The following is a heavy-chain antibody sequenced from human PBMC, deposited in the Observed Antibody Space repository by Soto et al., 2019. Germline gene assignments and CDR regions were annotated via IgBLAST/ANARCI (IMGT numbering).Heavy chain of an antibody. V-gene: IGHV1-69*13. CDR1: GGTFSSYA. CDR3: ARDSSGTNSYYYYGMDV. J-gene: IGHJ6*02. Sequence: SVKVSCKASGGTFSSYAISWVRQAPGQGLEWMGGIIPIFGTANYAQKFQGRVTITADESTSTAYMEPSSLRSEDTAVYYCARDSSGTNSYYYYGMDVWGQGTTVTVSS. CDR2: IIPIFGTA. D-gene: IGHD1-1*01.